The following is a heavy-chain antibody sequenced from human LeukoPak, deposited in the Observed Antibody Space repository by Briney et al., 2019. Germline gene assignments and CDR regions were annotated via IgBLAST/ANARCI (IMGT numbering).Heavy chain of an antibody. CDR3: AGSTWFGRFDY. CDR2: IYSGGST. D-gene: IGHD3-16*01. V-gene: IGHV3-53*01. CDR1: GFTVSSNY. J-gene: IGHJ4*02. Sequence: GGSLRLSCAASGFTVSSNYMSWVRQAPGKGLEWVSVIYSGGSTYYADSVKGRFTTSRDNSKNTLYLQMNSLRAEDTAVYYCAGSTWFGRFDYWGQGTLVTVSS.